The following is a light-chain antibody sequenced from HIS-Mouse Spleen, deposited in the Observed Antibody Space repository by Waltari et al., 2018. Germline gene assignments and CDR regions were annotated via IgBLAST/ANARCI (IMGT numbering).Light chain of an antibody. CDR3: MQAQQTQGT. CDR1: QSLLHSNGYNY. V-gene: IGKV2-28*01. J-gene: IGKJ1*01. CDR2: LGS. Sequence: DIVMTQSPLSLPVTPGEPASISCRSSQSLLHSNGYNYLDWYLQKPGQSPQLLIYLGSTRASGVPDRFSGSVSGTDFTLKISRVEAEDVGVYYCMQAQQTQGTFGQGTKVEIK.